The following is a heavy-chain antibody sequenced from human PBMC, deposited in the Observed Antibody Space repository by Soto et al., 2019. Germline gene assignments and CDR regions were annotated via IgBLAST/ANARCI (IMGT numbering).Heavy chain of an antibody. CDR2: VSRSSSYI. J-gene: IGHJ4*02. CDR1: GFTFSGHT. V-gene: IGHV3-21*01. Sequence: EVQLVESGGGLVKSGGSLRLSCAASGFTFSGHTINWVRQAPGKGLEWVSTVSRSSSYIYYADSVKGRFTVSRDDAEKSLYLQMNSLRAEDTAIYYCARCMGFDGSGYAFFDSWGQGTQVTVSS. CDR3: ARCMGFDGSGYAFFDS. D-gene: IGHD3-10*01.